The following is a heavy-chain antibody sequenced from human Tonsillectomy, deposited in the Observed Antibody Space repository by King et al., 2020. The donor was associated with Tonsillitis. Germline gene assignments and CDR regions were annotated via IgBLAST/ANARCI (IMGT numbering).Heavy chain of an antibody. D-gene: IGHD2-2*01. V-gene: IGHV3-23*04. CDR2: ISGSGGST. Sequence: VQLVESGGGLVQPGGSLRLSCAASGFTFSSYAMSWVRQAPGKGLEWVSAISGSGGSTYYADSVKGRFTISRDNSKTTRYLQMNSLRAEDTAGYYCAKGVGYCSSTSCYCYFDYWGQGTLVTVSS. CDR1: GFTFSSYA. J-gene: IGHJ4*02. CDR3: AKGVGYCSSTSCYCYFDY.